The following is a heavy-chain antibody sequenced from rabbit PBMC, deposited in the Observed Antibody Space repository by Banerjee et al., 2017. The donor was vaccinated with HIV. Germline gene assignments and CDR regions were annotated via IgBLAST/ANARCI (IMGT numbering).Heavy chain of an antibody. D-gene: IGHD8-1*01. CDR2: ISSGDGSA. V-gene: IGHV1S45*01. J-gene: IGHJ3*01. Sequence: QEQLEESGGDLVKPEGSLTLTCTASGFSFSSSYWMCWVRQAPGKGLEWIGCISSGDGSAFYASWVNGRFTISLDNAQNTVFLQMTSLTIADTATYFCARDGSDYYTYLYLWGQGTLVTVS. CDR1: GFSFSSSYW. CDR3: ARDGSDYYTYLYL.